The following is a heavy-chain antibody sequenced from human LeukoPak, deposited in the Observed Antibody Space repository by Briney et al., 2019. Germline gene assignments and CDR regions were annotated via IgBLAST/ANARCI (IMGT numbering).Heavy chain of an antibody. CDR1: GSSITRGYY. J-gene: IGHJ4*02. D-gene: IGHD3-16*02. CDR3: ARYDVWGTYRAFDY. Sequence: SETLSLTCSISGSSITRGYYWGWIRQPPGKGLEWIGFIYHSGSTYYNPSLKSRVTISVDTSKNQFSLKLSSVTAADTAVYYCARYDVWGTYRAFDYWGQGTLVTVSS. V-gene: IGHV4-38-2*02. CDR2: IYHSGST.